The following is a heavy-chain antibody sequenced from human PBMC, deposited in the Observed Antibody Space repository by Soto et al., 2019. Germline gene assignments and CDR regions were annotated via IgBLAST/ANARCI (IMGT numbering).Heavy chain of an antibody. CDR1: GFTFSAYA. V-gene: IGHV3-48*03. CDR2: ISKRGDSV. D-gene: IGHD2-21*01. Sequence: GGSLRLSCAASGFTFSAYAMNWVRQTQGKGLEWVSHISKRGDSVYYADSVKGRLTISRDNAESSRYLQMNGLTDEDTGVYYCGRQSSQVVAPLDYWGQGALVTVSS. J-gene: IGHJ4*02. CDR3: GRQSSQVVAPLDY.